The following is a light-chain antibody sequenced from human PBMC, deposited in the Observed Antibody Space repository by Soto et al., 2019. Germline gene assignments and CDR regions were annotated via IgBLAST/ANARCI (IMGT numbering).Light chain of an antibody. CDR1: QGIGTW. CDR3: HESNSFFT. Sequence: DMQMTQSPSSVSASVGDRVTITCRASQGIGTWLAWYQVKPGKAPKLLIFAASTLQSGVPSRFSGSGSGTDFTLTISSLQSEDFATYYCHESNSFFTFGGGTKVEIE. CDR2: AAS. J-gene: IGKJ4*01. V-gene: IGKV1-12*01.